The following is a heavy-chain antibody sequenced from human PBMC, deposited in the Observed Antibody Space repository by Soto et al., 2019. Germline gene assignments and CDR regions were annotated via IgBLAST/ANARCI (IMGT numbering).Heavy chain of an antibody. J-gene: IGHJ6*03. D-gene: IGHD6-13*01. Sequence: PGGSLRLSCAASGFTFSSYSMNWVRQAPGKGLEWVSSISSSSSYIYYADSVKGRFTISRDNAKNSLYLQMNSLRAEDTAVYYCARDTPQLVSLYYYYYMDVWGKGTTVTVSS. CDR3: ARDTPQLVSLYYYYYMDV. V-gene: IGHV3-21*01. CDR1: GFTFSSYS. CDR2: ISSSSSYI.